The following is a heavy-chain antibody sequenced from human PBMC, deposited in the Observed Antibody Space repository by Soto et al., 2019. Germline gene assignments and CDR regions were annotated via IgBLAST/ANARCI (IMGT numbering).Heavy chain of an antibody. J-gene: IGHJ3*02. CDR3: ARATDDYGDAFDI. CDR1: GVSISISNW. D-gene: IGHD4-17*01. V-gene: IGHV4-4*02. Sequence: QVQLQESGPGLLKPSGTLSLTCNVSGVSISISNWWTWIRQPPGKGLEWIGQIYHSGSTNYNPSLESRVTMSVDKSQNPFSLKLTSMTAEDTAIYFCARATDDYGDAFDIWGPGTVVTVSS. CDR2: IYHSGST.